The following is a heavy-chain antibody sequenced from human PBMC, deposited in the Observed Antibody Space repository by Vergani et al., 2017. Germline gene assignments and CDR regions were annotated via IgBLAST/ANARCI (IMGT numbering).Heavy chain of an antibody. V-gene: IGHV4-39*07. CDR2: IYYSGST. CDR3: ARDGWDCSSTSCWWFDP. J-gene: IGHJ5*02. D-gene: IGHD2-2*01. CDR1: GGPIRRSSYY. Sequence: QLQLQESGPGLVKPSETLSLTCTVSGGPIRRSSYYWGWTRPPPWKGLEWIGSIYYSGSTYYNPSLKSRVTISVDTAKNQVSRKLSSVTAADTAVYYCARDGWDCSSTSCWWFDPWGQGTLVTVSS.